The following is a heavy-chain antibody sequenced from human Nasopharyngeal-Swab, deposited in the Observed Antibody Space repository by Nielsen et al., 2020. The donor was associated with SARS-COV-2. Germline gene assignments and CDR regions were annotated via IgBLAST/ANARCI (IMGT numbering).Heavy chain of an antibody. Sequence: GESLKISCAASGFTFSNYWMGWVRQAPGKGLEWVGNIKQDGIDKYYADSVKGRFTISRDNAKNSLYLQMNSLRAEDTAVYYCAREESDSFDYWGQGTLVTVSS. V-gene: IGHV3-7*01. D-gene: IGHD2-21*01. CDR1: GFTFSNYW. J-gene: IGHJ4*02. CDR3: AREESDSFDY. CDR2: IKQDGIDK.